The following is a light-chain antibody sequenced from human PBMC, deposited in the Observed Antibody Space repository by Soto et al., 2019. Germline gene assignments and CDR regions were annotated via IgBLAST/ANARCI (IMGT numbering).Light chain of an antibody. J-gene: IGKJ1*01. CDR2: AAS. V-gene: IGKV1-39*01. CDR3: QQSYSSAPT. Sequence: DLQMTQSPSSLSASVEDRVIITCRASQSISNHLNWYQQKPGKAPKLLIFAASRLQSGVPSRVSGSRSGPDFTLTISSLQPEDFATYYCQQSYSSAPTFGQGTKVEIK. CDR1: QSISNH.